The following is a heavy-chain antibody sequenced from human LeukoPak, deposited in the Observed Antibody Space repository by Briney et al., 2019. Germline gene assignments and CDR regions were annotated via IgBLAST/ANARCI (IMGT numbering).Heavy chain of an antibody. CDR1: GFTFSSYA. D-gene: IGHD3-22*01. Sequence: PGGSLRLSCAASGFTFSSYAMTWVRQAPGKGLEWVSVISASGGTTYYGDSVKGRFTISRDNSKNTLYLQMNRLRAEDTAVYYCAKVRNYFDSSGRHSDYWGQGTPVTVSS. CDR3: AKVRNYFDSSGRHSDY. J-gene: IGHJ4*02. CDR2: ISASGGTT. V-gene: IGHV3-23*01.